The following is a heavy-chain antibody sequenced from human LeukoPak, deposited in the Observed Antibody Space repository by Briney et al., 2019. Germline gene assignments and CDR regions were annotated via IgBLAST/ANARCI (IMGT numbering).Heavy chain of an antibody. V-gene: IGHV3-48*03. J-gene: IGHJ1*01. D-gene: IGHD6-13*01. CDR2: ISSSGSTI. Sequence: GRSLRLSCAASGFTFSSYEMNWVRQAPGKGLEWVSYISSSGSTIYYADSVKGRFTISRDNAKNSLYLQMNSLRAEDTAVYYCAREGSEQQLVRYFQHWGQGTLVTVSS. CDR1: GFTFSSYE. CDR3: AREGSEQQLVRYFQH.